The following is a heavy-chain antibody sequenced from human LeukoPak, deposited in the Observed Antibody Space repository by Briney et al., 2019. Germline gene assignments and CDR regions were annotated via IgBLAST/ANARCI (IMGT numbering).Heavy chain of an antibody. D-gene: IGHD2-15*01. CDR1: GFTFSTFP. V-gene: IGHV3-64*01. CDR3: AREKAEAATACFDY. Sequence: GGSLRLSCAASGFTFSTFPMHWVRQAPGKGLEYVSAISSNGDSTYYANSVKGRFTISRDNSKNTLSLQMGSLRPEDMAVYYCAREKAEAATACFDYWGRGTLVTVSS. J-gene: IGHJ4*02. CDR2: ISSNGDST.